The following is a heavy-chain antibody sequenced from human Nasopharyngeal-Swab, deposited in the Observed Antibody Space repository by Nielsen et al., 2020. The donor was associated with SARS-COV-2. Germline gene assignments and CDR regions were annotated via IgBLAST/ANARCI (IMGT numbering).Heavy chain of an antibody. J-gene: IGHJ4*02. Sequence: GESLKLSCAASGFTFSSYAMSWVRQAPGKGLEWVSAISGSGGSTYYADSVKGRFTISRDNSKNTLYLQMNSLRAEDTAVYYCAKDLSLVVITTPNYWGQGTLVTVSS. CDR3: AKDLSLVVITTPNY. CDR1: GFTFSSYA. CDR2: ISGSGGST. V-gene: IGHV3-23*01. D-gene: IGHD3-22*01.